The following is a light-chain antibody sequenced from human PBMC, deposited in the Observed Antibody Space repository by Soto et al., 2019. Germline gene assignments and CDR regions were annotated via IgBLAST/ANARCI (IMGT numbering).Light chain of an antibody. CDR1: QSVSSY. Sequence: EIVLTQSPATLSLSPGERATLSCRASQSVSSYLAWYQQKPGQAPRLLIYDASNRATGIPARFSGSGSGTDFTLTVSSLDPEDFAVYYCQQRGNWPLTFGGGTKVEIK. CDR3: QQRGNWPLT. J-gene: IGKJ4*01. CDR2: DAS. V-gene: IGKV3-11*01.